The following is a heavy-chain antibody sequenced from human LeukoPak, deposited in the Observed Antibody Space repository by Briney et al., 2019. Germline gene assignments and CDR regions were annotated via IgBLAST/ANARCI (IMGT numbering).Heavy chain of an antibody. D-gene: IGHD2-2*01. Sequence: GEPLEISCRGSGSPFTTYWIGWGPPLPGKGLEWMGIIYPGDSDTRYSPSFQGQVTMSADKSINTAYLQWSSLKASDTAMYYCARRQGCSSTSCPPDSWGQGTLVTVSS. V-gene: IGHV5-51*01. CDR1: GSPFTTYW. CDR3: ARRQGCSSTSCPPDS. CDR2: IYPGDSDT. J-gene: IGHJ4*02.